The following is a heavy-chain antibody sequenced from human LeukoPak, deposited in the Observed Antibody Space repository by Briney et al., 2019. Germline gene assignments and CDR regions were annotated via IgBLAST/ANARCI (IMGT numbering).Heavy chain of an antibody. D-gene: IGHD5-18*01. CDR1: GFTVRSHH. CDR3: ARDRYGKVPYWIDP. CDR2: IYSGGST. Sequence: PGGSLSLSCAASGFTVRSHHMSWVRQAPGKGLEWVAVIYSGGSTYYADSVKGRFTISRDNSKNTLYLQMNSLRAEDTAVYYCARDRYGKVPYWIDPWGQGSLVTVSS. V-gene: IGHV3-53*01. J-gene: IGHJ5*02.